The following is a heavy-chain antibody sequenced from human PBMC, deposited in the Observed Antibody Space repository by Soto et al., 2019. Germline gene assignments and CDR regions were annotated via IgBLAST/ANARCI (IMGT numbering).Heavy chain of an antibody. CDR3: AKGGPSRYYYYYGTDV. J-gene: IGHJ6*02. D-gene: IGHD6-6*01. V-gene: IGHV3-30*18. Sequence: GGSLRLSCAASGFTFSSYGMHWVRQAPGKGLEWVAVISYDGSNKYYADSVKGRFTISRDNSKNTLYLQMNSLRAEDTAVYYCAKGGPSRYYYYYGTDVWGQGTTVTVSS. CDR1: GFTFSSYG. CDR2: ISYDGSNK.